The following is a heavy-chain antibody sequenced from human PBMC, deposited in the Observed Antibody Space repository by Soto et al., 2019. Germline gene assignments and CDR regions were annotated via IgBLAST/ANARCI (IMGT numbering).Heavy chain of an antibody. V-gene: IGHV3-23*01. CDR2: IRASGADT. J-gene: IGHJ4*02. Sequence: GGSLRLSCAASGNTFSKYAMTWARQAPGKGLEWASSIRASGADTYYTDSVKGRLTISRDNSKNMLYLQMNSLRADDTAVYYCAKDPNGDYIGAFDSWGQGTLVTVPS. CDR3: AKDPNGDYIGAFDS. D-gene: IGHD4-17*01. CDR1: GNTFSKYA.